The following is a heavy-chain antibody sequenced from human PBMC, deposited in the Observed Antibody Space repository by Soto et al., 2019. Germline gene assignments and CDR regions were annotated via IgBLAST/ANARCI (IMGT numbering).Heavy chain of an antibody. CDR1: GFNLSSNY. J-gene: IGHJ6*02. CDR2: IYFDGTT. CDR3: ASQGYYYYGLDV. Sequence: EVQLVESGGDLIQPGGSLRLSCAASGFNLSSNYMSWVRQAPGKGLEWVSVIYFDGTTSHADSVKGRFTISRDNSNNTVYLQMNSLRAEATAVYFCASQGYYYYGLDVWGQGTTVTVSS. V-gene: IGHV3-53*01.